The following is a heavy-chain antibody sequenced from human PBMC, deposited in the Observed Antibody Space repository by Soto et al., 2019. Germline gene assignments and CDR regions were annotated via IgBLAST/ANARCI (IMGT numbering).Heavy chain of an antibody. Sequence: QVQLVESGGGVVQPGRSLRLSCAASGFTFSSYGMHWVRQAPGKGLEWVAVIWYDGSNKYYADSVKGRFTISRDNSKNTLYLQMNSLRAEDTAVYYCASGYCSGGSCYLGMGYWGQGTLVTVSS. D-gene: IGHD2-15*01. CDR1: GFTFSSYG. CDR3: ASGYCSGGSCYLGMGY. CDR2: IWYDGSNK. J-gene: IGHJ4*02. V-gene: IGHV3-33*01.